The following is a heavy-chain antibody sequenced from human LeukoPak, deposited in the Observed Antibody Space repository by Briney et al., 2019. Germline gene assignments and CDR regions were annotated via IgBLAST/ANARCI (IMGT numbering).Heavy chain of an antibody. J-gene: IGHJ3*02. D-gene: IGHD3-9*01. V-gene: IGHV1-69*05. CDR1: GGTFSSYA. CDR3: ATPGAYYDILTGLRDDAFDI. CDR2: IIPIFGTA. Sequence: ASVKVSCKASGGTFSSYAISWVRQAPGHGLEWMGRIIPIFGTANYAQKFQGRVTITTDESTSTAHMELSSLRSEDTAVYYCATPGAYYDILTGLRDDAFDIWGQGTMVTVSS.